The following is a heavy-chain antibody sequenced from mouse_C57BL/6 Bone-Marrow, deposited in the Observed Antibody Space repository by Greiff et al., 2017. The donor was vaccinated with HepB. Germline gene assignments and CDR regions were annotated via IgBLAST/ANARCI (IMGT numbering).Heavy chain of an antibody. J-gene: IGHJ3*01. CDR2: IYPRSGNT. Sequence: QVQLQQSGAELARPGASVKLSCKASGYTFTSYGISWVKQRTGQGLEWIGEIYPRSGNTYYNEKFKGKSTLTADKSSSTAYMELRSLTSEDSAVYFCARSDYYGNYVGWVGYGGQGTRVTVSA. CDR3: ARSDYYGNYVGWVGY. V-gene: IGHV1-81*01. D-gene: IGHD2-1*01. CDR1: GYTFTSYG.